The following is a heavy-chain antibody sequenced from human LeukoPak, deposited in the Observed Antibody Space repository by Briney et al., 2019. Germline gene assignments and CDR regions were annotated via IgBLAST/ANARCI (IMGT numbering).Heavy chain of an antibody. V-gene: IGHV3-48*03. CDR3: ANNWLGAQN. Sequence: GGSLRLSCAASGFTFSSYEMNWVRQAPGKGQEWVSYISSSGSTIYYADSVKGRFTISRDNAKNSLYLQMNSLRAEDTAVYYCANNWLGAQNWGQGTLVTVSS. CDR2: ISSSGSTI. J-gene: IGHJ4*02. CDR1: GFTFSSYE. D-gene: IGHD1-20*01.